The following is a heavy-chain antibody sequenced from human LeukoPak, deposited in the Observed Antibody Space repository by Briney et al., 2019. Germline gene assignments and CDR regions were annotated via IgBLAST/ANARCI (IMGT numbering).Heavy chain of an antibody. D-gene: IGHD4-17*01. CDR1: GYTFTGYY. Sequence: GASVKVSCKASGYTFTGYYKQWVRQAPGQGLEWVGWINPKSGGTNSPQNFQGRVTMTRDTSITTAYMELSRLRYDDTAVYYCARAYGIEYYFDYWGQGTLVTVSS. V-gene: IGHV1-2*02. CDR3: ARAYGIEYYFDY. CDR2: INPKSGGT. J-gene: IGHJ4*02.